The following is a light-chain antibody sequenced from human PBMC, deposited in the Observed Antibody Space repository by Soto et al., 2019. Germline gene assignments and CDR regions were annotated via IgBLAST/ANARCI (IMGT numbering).Light chain of an antibody. CDR1: SSDVGGYHY. CDR2: EVT. Sequence: QSVLTQPPSASGSPGQSVTISCTGTSSDVGGYHYVSWYQHHPGKAPKVVIYEVTKRPSGVPDRFSGSQSGNTASLTVSGLQAEDEDDYYCSSYGVTNNVVFGRGTQLTVL. J-gene: IGLJ7*01. V-gene: IGLV2-8*01. CDR3: SSYGVTNNVV.